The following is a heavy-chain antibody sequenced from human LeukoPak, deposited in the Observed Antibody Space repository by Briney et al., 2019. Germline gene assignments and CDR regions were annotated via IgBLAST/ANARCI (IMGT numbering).Heavy chain of an antibody. J-gene: IGHJ3*02. V-gene: IGHV1-2*02. D-gene: IGHD1-7*01. CDR1: GYTFTGYY. Sequence: ASVTVSCKASGYTFTGYYMHWVRQAPGQGLEWMGWINPNSGGTNYAQKFQGRVTMTRDTSISTAYMELSRLRSDDTAVYYCARDRPELDAFDIWGQGTMVTVSS. CDR2: INPNSGGT. CDR3: ARDRPELDAFDI.